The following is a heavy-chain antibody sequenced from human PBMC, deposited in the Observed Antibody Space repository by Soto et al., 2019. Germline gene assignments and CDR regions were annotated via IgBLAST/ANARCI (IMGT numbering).Heavy chain of an antibody. CDR3: AIDPRNLAFDY. Sequence: PSETLSLTCTVSGGSISSGDYHWTWIRQSPGKGLEWIGYIYYSGSKYYNPSLKSRITISVDTSKNQFSLRLSSVTAADTAMYYCAIDPRNLAFDYWGQGTLVTVSS. V-gene: IGHV4-30-4*08. D-gene: IGHD5-12*01. CDR2: IYYSGSK. J-gene: IGHJ4*02. CDR1: GGSISSGDYH.